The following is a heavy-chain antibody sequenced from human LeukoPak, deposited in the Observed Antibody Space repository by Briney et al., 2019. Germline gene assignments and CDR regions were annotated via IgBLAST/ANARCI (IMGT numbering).Heavy chain of an antibody. Sequence: ASVTLSCKSSVYTFTGYYMHWVRQAPGQGLEWMGWINPNSGGTNYAQKFQGRVTMTRDTSISTAYMELSRLRSDDTAVYYCARDQDVYYYDSSGYPGWFDPWVQGTLVIVSS. J-gene: IGHJ5*02. CDR2: INPNSGGT. CDR3: ARDQDVYYYDSSGYPGWFDP. D-gene: IGHD3-22*01. CDR1: VYTFTGYY. V-gene: IGHV1-2*02.